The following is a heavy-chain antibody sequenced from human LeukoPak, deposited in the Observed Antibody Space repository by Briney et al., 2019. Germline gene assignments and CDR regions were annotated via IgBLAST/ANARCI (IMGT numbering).Heavy chain of an antibody. CDR2: VHSNGDT. J-gene: IGHJ4*02. V-gene: IGHV4-4*07. Sequence: PSETLSLTCTVSGASIRTYFWSWFRQPAGKGLEWIGRVHSNGDTYYNPSLESRVTVSMDTSKNQFALNLTSLTAADTAVYYCARDIGLAHWGQGTLVTVSS. D-gene: IGHD3-16*02. CDR1: GASIRTYF. CDR3: ARDIGLAH.